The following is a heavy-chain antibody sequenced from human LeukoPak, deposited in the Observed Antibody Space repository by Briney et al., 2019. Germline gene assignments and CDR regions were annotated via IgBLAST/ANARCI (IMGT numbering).Heavy chain of an antibody. J-gene: IGHJ6*03. V-gene: IGHV4-59*11. Sequence: PSETLSLTCTVSGCSISSHYWSWIRQPPGKGLEWIGYIYYSGSTNYNPSLKSRVTISVDTSKNQFSPKLSSVTAADTAVYYCAAYTIIPSYYYMDVWGKGTTVTVSS. D-gene: IGHD3-9*01. CDR2: IYYSGST. CDR1: GCSISSHY. CDR3: AAYTIIPSYYYMDV.